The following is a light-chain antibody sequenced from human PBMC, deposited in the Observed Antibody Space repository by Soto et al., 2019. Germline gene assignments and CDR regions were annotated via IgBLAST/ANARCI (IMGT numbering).Light chain of an antibody. Sequence: IVLTQSPGTLSLSPWEIATLSCRASQSVSNNYLAWYQQKPGQAPRLLIYGASNRATGIPDRFSGSGSGTDFTLTISRLEPEDFAVYYCQQYGRSGTFGQGTKVDIK. V-gene: IGKV3-20*01. CDR2: GAS. J-gene: IGKJ1*01. CDR1: QSVSNNY. CDR3: QQYGRSGT.